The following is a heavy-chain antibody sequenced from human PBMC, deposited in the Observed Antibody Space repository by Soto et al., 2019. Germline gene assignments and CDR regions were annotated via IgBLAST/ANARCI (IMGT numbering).Heavy chain of an antibody. J-gene: IGHJ3*02. CDR2: IIPIFGTA. CDR1: GGTFSSYA. D-gene: IGHD3-22*01. Sequence: QVQLVQSGAEVKKPGSSVKVSCKASGGTFSSYAISWVRQAPGQGLEWMGGIIPIFGTANYAQKFQGRVTITADESTSTAYMELSSLRSDDTAVYYCARDDSSVYYYPPAFDIWGQGTMVTVSS. CDR3: ARDDSSVYYYPPAFDI. V-gene: IGHV1-69*01.